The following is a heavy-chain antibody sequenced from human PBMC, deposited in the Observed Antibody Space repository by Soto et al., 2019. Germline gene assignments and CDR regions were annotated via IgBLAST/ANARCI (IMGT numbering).Heavy chain of an antibody. CDR1: GFTFSSYA. V-gene: IGHV3-23*01. Sequence: GGSLRLSCAASGFTFSSYAMSWVRQAPGKGLEWVSAISDSGGSTYYADSGKGRFTISRDNSKNTLYQQMNSLRDEDTAVYYCAKLVGGGSYSEYFQHWGQGTLGTVSS. D-gene: IGHD1-26*01. J-gene: IGHJ1*01. CDR2: ISDSGGST. CDR3: AKLVGGGSYSEYFQH.